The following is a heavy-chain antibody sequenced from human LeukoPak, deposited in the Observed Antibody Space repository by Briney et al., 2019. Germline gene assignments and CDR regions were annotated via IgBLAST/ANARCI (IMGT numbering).Heavy chain of an antibody. Sequence: GGSLRLSCAASGFTFDDYGMSWVRQAPGKGLEWVSGINWNGGSTGYADSVKGRFTTSRDNAKNSLYLQMNSLRAEDTALYYCARDPVTTGGYDPRFDYWGQGTLVTVSS. J-gene: IGHJ4*02. D-gene: IGHD5-12*01. CDR3: ARDPVTTGGYDPRFDY. CDR1: GFTFDDYG. V-gene: IGHV3-20*04. CDR2: INWNGGST.